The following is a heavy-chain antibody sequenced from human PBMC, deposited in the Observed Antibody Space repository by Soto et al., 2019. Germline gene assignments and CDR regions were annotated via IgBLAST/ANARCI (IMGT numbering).Heavy chain of an antibody. CDR2: IFWDDDP. CDR3: AHAYGGTSWPNDAFDV. Sequence: QITLKESGPPVVKPTQTLTLTCIFSGFSFSADGVAVGWIRQPPGKALEWLALIFWDDDPRYSPSLKSRLTITKDTSKNQVVLTMTNMDPVDTGTYYCAHAYGGTSWPNDAFDVWGQGTVVTVSS. J-gene: IGHJ3*01. V-gene: IGHV2-5*02. CDR1: GFSFSADGVA. D-gene: IGHD2-21*01.